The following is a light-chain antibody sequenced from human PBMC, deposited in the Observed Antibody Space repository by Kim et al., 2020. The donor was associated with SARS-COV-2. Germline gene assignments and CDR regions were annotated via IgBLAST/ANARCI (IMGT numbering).Light chain of an antibody. CDR2: GKN. J-gene: IGLJ3*02. CDR3: NSRDSSGDYLDRV. V-gene: IGLV3-19*01. Sequence: SSELTQDPAVSVALGQTVKITCQGDSLRSYYASWYQQKPGQAPVLVIYGKNNRPSGIPDRFSGSSSGNTASLTITGAQAEDEADYYCNSRDSSGDYLDRVFGGGTKLTVL. CDR1: SLRSYY.